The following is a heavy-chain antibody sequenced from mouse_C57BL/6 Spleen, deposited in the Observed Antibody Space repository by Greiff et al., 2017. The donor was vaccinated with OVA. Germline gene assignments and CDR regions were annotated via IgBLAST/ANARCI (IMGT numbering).Heavy chain of an antibody. CDR1: GYAFSSSW. D-gene: IGHD1-1*01. Sequence: VQLQQSGPELVKPGASVKISCKASGYAFSSSWMNWVKQRPGKGLEWIGRIYPGDGDTNYNGKFKGKATLTADKSSSTAYMQLSSLTSEDSAVYFCARDGSSTGYFDYWGQGTTLTVSS. CDR2: IYPGDGDT. CDR3: ARDGSSTGYFDY. V-gene: IGHV1-82*01. J-gene: IGHJ2*01.